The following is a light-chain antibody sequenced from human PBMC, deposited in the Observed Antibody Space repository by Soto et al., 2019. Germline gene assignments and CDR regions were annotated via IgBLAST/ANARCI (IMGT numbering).Light chain of an antibody. CDR3: QQYNNWHPIT. V-gene: IGKV3-15*01. CDR2: GAS. Sequence: EILMTQSPATLSVSPGDRATLSCRASQSVSSNLAWYQQRPGQATRLLIYGASTRATGIPARFSGSGSGTEFTLTLSSLQSEDFAVYYCQQYNNWHPITFGQGTKVDIK. J-gene: IGKJ1*01. CDR1: QSVSSN.